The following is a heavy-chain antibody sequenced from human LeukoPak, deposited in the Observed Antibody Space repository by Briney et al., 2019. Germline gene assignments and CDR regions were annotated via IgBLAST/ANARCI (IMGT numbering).Heavy chain of an antibody. Sequence: ASVKVSCKASGYTFTSYGISWVRQAPGQGLEWMGWISAYNGNTNYAQKLQGRVTMTTDTSTSTAYMELRSLRSDDTAVYYCARALYFDFWSGYYGGYYYYMDVWGKGTTVTVSS. V-gene: IGHV1-18*01. CDR1: GYTFTSYG. D-gene: IGHD3-3*01. J-gene: IGHJ6*03. CDR2: ISAYNGNT. CDR3: ARALYFDFWSGYYGGYYYYMDV.